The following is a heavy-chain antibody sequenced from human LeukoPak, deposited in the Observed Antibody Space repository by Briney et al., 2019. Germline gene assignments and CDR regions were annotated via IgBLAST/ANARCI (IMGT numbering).Heavy chain of an antibody. Sequence: PSETLSLTCTVSGDSISSYYWSWVRQPPGKGLEWIGYIYYSGSTNYNPSLKSRVTISVDPSKNQFSLKLSSLTPAAPSLYYGARRYSRRGYFDYWGQGTLVTVSS. J-gene: IGHJ4*02. D-gene: IGHD5-18*01. CDR1: GDSISSYY. CDR3: ARRYSRRGYFDY. CDR2: IYYSGST. V-gene: IGHV4-59*01.